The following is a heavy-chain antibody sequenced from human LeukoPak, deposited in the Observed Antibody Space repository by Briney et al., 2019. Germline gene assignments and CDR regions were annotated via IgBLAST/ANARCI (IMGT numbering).Heavy chain of an antibody. D-gene: IGHD1-26*01. Sequence: GGSLRLSCAASGFTFSSYAMSWVRQAPGKGLEWVPAIRDSGSSTHYADSVKGRFTTSRDNSKNTLFLQMNSLRAEDTAIYYCAKYGPQDSGSSHFDYWGQGALVTVSS. J-gene: IGHJ4*02. CDR2: IRDSGSST. CDR1: GFTFSSYA. V-gene: IGHV3-23*01. CDR3: AKYGPQDSGSSHFDY.